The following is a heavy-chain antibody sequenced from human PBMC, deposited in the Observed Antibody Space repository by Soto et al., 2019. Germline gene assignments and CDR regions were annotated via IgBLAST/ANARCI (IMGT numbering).Heavy chain of an antibody. CDR1: GFTFRNYW. Sequence: GGSLRLSCAASGFTFRNYWMHWVRQAPGKGLEWVSYIGLGSSTKYYADSVEGRFTISRDNAKNSLYLQMNSLRAEDTAVYYCARDQLYYNDISGRPLNAFDVWGQGTMVTVSS. CDR3: ARDQLYYNDISGRPLNAFDV. J-gene: IGHJ3*01. CDR2: IGLGSSTK. D-gene: IGHD3-22*01. V-gene: IGHV3-48*01.